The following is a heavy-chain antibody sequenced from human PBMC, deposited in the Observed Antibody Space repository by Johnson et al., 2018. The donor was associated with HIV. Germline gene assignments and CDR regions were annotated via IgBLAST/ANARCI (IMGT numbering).Heavy chain of an antibody. CDR1: GFTFSSYG. D-gene: IGHD3-22*01. Sequence: QVQLVESGGGVVQPGRSLRLSCAASGFTFSSYGMHWVRQAPGKGLEWVAVIWYDGSNKYYADSVTGRFTISSDNSKNTLYLQMNSLRAEDTAVYYCAKDRGSYYDSSGYLGDAFDIWGQGTMVTVSS. CDR2: IWYDGSNK. J-gene: IGHJ3*02. CDR3: AKDRGSYYDSSGYLGDAFDI. V-gene: IGHV3-33*06.